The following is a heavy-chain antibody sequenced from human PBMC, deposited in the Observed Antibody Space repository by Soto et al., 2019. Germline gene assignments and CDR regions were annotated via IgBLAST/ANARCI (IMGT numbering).Heavy chain of an antibody. D-gene: IGHD2-8*02. CDR3: ARGMTPPGAPAWYYFDS. V-gene: IGHV4-4*07. CDR2: FSLSGTT. J-gene: IGHJ4*02. CDR1: GASIAGSSY. Sequence: QVQLQESGPGLMKPSETLSLTCSVSGASIAGSSYWSWIRHPAGKGLGWIGRFSLSGTTNYSPSLRSRVTMSADVSKNQFSLRLTSVTAADTALYYCARGMTPPGAPAWYYFDSWGQGTLVTVSS.